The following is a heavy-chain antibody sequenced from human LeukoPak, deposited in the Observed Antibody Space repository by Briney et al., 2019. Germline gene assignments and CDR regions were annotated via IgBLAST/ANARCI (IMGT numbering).Heavy chain of an antibody. D-gene: IGHD2-2*02. J-gene: IGHJ5*02. Sequence: GGSLRLSCAASGFTFSSCAMSWVRQAPGKGLEWVSAISGSGGSTYYADSVKGRFTISRDNSKNTLYLQMNSLRAEDTAVYYCAKDAYCSSTSCYTVPLYNWFDPWGQGTLVTVSS. CDR2: ISGSGGST. V-gene: IGHV3-23*01. CDR3: AKDAYCSSTSCYTVPLYNWFDP. CDR1: GFTFSSCA.